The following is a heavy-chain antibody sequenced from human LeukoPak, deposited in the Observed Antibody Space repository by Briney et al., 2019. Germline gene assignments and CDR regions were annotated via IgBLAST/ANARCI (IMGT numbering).Heavy chain of an antibody. J-gene: IGHJ3*02. CDR1: GGTFSSYA. CDR2: IIPILGIA. Sequence: ASVKVSCKASGGTFSSYAISWVRQAPGQGLEWMGRIIPILGIANYAQKFQGRVTITADKSTSTAYMELRSLRSDDTAVYYCARRGGYDAFDIWGQGTMVTVSS. CDR3: ARRGGYDAFDI. V-gene: IGHV1-69*04. D-gene: IGHD3-22*01.